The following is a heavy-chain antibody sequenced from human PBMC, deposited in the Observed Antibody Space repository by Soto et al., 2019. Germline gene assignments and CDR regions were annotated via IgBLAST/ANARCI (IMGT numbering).Heavy chain of an antibody. J-gene: IGHJ5*02. CDR1: GGTFSSYA. CDR2: IIPIFGTA. CDR3: ARGESIASFWFDQ. D-gene: IGHD6-6*01. V-gene: IGHV1-69*12. Sequence: QVQLVQSGAEVKKPGSSVKVSCKASGGTFSSYAISWVRQAPGQGLEWMGGIIPIFGTANYAQKFQGRVTITADESTSRAYTELSSLRSEGAAMYDCARGESIASFWFDQWGQGTLVTVSS.